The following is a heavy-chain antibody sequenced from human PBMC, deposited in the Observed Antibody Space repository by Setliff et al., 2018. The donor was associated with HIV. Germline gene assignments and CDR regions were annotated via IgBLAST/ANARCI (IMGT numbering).Heavy chain of an antibody. CDR1: GGSIYGSDYY. D-gene: IGHD1-1*01. CDR2: IYYSGST. Sequence: PSETLSLTCTVSGGSIYGSDYYWGWIRQPPGKGLESIGSIYYSGSTYYKPSLKSRVTISVDTSKNQFSLKLSSVTAPDTAVYYCARQGQLGSEWGQGTLVTVSS. V-gene: IGHV4-39*01. CDR3: ARQGQLGSE. J-gene: IGHJ4*02.